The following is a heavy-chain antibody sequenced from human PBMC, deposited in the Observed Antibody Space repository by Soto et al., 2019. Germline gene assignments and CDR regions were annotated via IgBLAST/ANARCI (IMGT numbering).Heavy chain of an antibody. D-gene: IGHD3-16*01. CDR1: GFTFSNFW. Sequence: HPGGSLRLSCAASGFTFSNFWMHWVRQVPGRGLMWVSRINEDGRIINYADSVKGRFTISRDNARDTLYLEMNSLRAEDTAIYYCTRDMGGGGAYWGQGALVTVSS. CDR3: TRDMGGGGAY. CDR2: INEDGRII. V-gene: IGHV3-74*01. J-gene: IGHJ4*02.